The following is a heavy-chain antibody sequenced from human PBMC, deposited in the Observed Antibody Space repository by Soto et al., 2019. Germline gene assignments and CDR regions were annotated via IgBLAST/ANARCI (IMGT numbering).Heavy chain of an antibody. CDR1: GFTFSNYW. CDR2: IKQDGSEN. V-gene: IGHV3-7*03. J-gene: IGHJ6*02. CDR3: ARERGSKSMDV. Sequence: GGSLRLSCTASGFTFSNYWMTWVRQAPGKGLEWVANIKQDGSENSYVGSVKGRFTISRDNAKSSLFLQLSKVRADDAAVYYCARERGSKSMDVWGQGTTVTVSS.